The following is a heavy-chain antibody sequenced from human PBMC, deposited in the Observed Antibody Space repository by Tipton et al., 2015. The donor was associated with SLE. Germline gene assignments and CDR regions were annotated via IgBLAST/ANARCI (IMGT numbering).Heavy chain of an antibody. Sequence: LSLTCAVYGGSFSGYYWSWIRQPPGKGLEWIGEINHSGSTNYNPSLKSRVTISVDTSKNQFSLKLSSVTAADTAVYYCARLSTRGWFDLWGRGTLVTVSS. CDR2: INHSGST. CDR3: ARLSTRGWFDL. V-gene: IGHV4-34*01. J-gene: IGHJ2*01. D-gene: IGHD2/OR15-2a*01. CDR1: GGSFSGYY.